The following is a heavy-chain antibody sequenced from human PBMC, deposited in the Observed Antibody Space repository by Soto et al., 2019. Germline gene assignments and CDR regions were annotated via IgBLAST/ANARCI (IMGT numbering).Heavy chain of an antibody. J-gene: IGHJ5*02. V-gene: IGHV4-31*03. Sequence: QVQLQESGPGLVKPSQTLSLTCTVSGGSISSGGYYWSWIRQHPGKGLEWIGYIYYSGSTYYNPSIKSRVTTSVDTSKNQFSLKLSSVTAADTAVYYCARVRYCSGGSCYPRFDPWGQGTLVTVSS. D-gene: IGHD2-15*01. CDR1: GGSISSGGYY. CDR2: IYYSGST. CDR3: ARVRYCSGGSCYPRFDP.